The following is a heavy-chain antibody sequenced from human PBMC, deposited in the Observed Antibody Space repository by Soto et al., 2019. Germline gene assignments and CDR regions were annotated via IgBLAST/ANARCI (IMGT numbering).Heavy chain of an antibody. D-gene: IGHD1-26*01. CDR1: GFTLSHNA. V-gene: IGHV3-30*14. CDR2: VSHDGGNT. CDR3: ERLYGYIGTWYYFDY. J-gene: IGHJ4*02. Sequence: GALRVSGVDSGFTLSHNAIPWARQAPGKGLEWVALVSHDGGNTLFADSVKGRFTISRDNSKNTLYLQMNILRPEDTAVYYCERLYGYIGTWYYFDYWGQGTPVTVSS.